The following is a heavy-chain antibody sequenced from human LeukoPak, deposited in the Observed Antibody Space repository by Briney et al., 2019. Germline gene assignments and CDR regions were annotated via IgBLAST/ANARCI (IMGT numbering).Heavy chain of an antibody. CDR1: GGSISTYY. V-gene: IGHV4-59*12. J-gene: IGHJ6*03. CDR3: VRVIGAPNYYYYMDV. CDR2: VYYSGTT. Sequence: SETLSLTCTVSGGSISTYYWNWIRQPPGKGLEWIGYVYYSGTTGYNPSLKSRVTMSVDTSKNQFSLKLSSVTAADTAVYFCVRVIGAPNYYYYMDVWGKGTTVTVSS. D-gene: IGHD3-22*01.